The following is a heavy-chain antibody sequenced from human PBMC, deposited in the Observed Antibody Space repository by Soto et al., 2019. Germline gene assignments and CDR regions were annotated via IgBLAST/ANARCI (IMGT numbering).Heavy chain of an antibody. Sequence: SGPTLVNPTQTLTLTCTFSGFSLSTNGVGVGWIRQPPGKSLEWLALIYWDDDKRYSPSLKSRLTITKDTSKNQVVLTMTNMDTVDTATYYCAHSRGCSYAFYFHSWGLGTLVNVSP. CDR1: GFSLSTNGVG. CDR2: IYWDDDK. J-gene: IGHJ4*02. D-gene: IGHD5-18*01. V-gene: IGHV2-5*02. CDR3: AHSRGCSYAFYFHS.